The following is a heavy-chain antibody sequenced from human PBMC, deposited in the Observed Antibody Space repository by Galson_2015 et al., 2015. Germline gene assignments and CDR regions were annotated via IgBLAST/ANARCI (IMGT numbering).Heavy chain of an antibody. V-gene: IGHV7-4-1*02. Sequence: SVKASCKASGSPFTYYAITWVRQAPGQGLEWMGWFNANTGTPTHAQGFTGRFVFSLYTSVSTAYLQISILKAEDSSVYYCARSPTTRGAGWLDFDYWGQGTLVTVSS. CDR3: ARSPTTRGAGWLDFDY. CDR2: FNANTGTP. J-gene: IGHJ4*02. CDR1: GSPFTYYA. D-gene: IGHD6-19*01.